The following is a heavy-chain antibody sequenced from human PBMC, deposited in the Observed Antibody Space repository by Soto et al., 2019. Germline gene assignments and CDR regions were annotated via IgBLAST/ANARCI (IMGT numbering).Heavy chain of an antibody. CDR3: ARHDDYGDYKFDP. CDR1: GGSISSSSYY. V-gene: IGHV4-39*01. CDR2: IYYSGST. Sequence: QLQLQESGPGLVKPSETLSLTCTVSGGSISSSSYYWGWIRQPPGKGLEWIGRIYYSGSTYYNPSLKSRVTISVDTSKNQFSLKLTSVTAADTAVYYCARHDDYGDYKFDPWGQGTLVTVSS. J-gene: IGHJ5*02. D-gene: IGHD4-17*01.